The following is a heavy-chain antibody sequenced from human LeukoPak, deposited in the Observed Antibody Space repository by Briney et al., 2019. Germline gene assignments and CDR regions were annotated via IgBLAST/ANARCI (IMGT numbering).Heavy chain of an antibody. D-gene: IGHD3-16*02. Sequence: ASVKVSCKASGYTFSNYGISWVRQAPGQGLERMGWISAYNGNTNYAQKLQGRVTMTTDTSTSTAYMELRSLRSDDTAVYYCALTSYDYVWGSYRYTYDYWGQGTLVTVSS. CDR2: ISAYNGNT. CDR1: GYTFSNYG. V-gene: IGHV1-18*01. J-gene: IGHJ4*02. CDR3: ALTSYDYVWGSYRYTYDY.